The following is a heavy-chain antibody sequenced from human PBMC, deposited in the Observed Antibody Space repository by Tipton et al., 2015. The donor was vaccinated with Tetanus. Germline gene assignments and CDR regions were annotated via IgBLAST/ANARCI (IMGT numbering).Heavy chain of an antibody. CDR1: GFTFSSYG. J-gene: IGHJ4*02. D-gene: IGHD6-19*01. V-gene: IGHV3-30*03. CDR2: ISYDGSNK. Sequence: SLRLSCAASGFTFSSYGTHWVRQAPGKGLEWVAVISYDGSNKYYADSVKGRFTISRDNSKNTLYLQMNSLRAEDTAVYYCAMLGTVAGNFDYWGQGTLVTVSS. CDR3: AMLGTVAGNFDY.